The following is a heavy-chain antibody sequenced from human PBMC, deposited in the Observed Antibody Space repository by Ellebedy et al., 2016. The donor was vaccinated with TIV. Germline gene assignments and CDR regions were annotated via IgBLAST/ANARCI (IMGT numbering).Heavy chain of an antibody. V-gene: IGHV3-21*01. J-gene: IGHJ4*02. CDR3: ARTTPYNIAVAGPDY. CDR1: GFLFSDCS. D-gene: IGHD6-19*01. CDR2: ISSSGTYI. Sequence: GGSLRLSXKASGFLFSDCSMNWIRQAPGKGLEWVASISSSGTYIYYADSLEGRFTIARDNVKDSVFLLMNDLRVDDSGVYYCARTTPYNIAVAGPDYWGQGTLVTVTS.